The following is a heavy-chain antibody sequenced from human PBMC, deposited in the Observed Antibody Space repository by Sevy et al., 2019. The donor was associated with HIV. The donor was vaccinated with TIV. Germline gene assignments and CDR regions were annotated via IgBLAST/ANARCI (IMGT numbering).Heavy chain of an antibody. Sequence: ASVKVSCKAARYTFTDYYVHWVRQGPGQGLEWMGWINPNNGGTKYAQRFQGRVTMTRDTSINTAYMELGSLTSDDTAVYYCARLTTMPTSDDYGMDVWGQGTMVTVSS. V-gene: IGHV1-2*02. CDR3: ARLTTMPTSDDYGMDV. CDR1: RYTFTDYY. CDR2: INPNNGGT. J-gene: IGHJ6*02. D-gene: IGHD4-17*01.